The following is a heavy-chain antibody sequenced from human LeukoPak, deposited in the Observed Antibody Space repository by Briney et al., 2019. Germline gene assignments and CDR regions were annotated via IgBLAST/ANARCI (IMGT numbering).Heavy chain of an antibody. V-gene: IGHV1-69*05. J-gene: IGHJ4*02. CDR2: SIPIFGTA. CDR3: ARDHREDMDYYDSSGYLY. Sequence: SVKVSCKASGGTFSSYAISWVRQAPGQGLEWMGGSIPIFGTANYAQNFQGRVTITTDESTSTAYMELSSLRSEDTAVYYCARDHREDMDYYDSSGYLYWGQGTLVTVSS. CDR1: GGTFSSYA. D-gene: IGHD3-22*01.